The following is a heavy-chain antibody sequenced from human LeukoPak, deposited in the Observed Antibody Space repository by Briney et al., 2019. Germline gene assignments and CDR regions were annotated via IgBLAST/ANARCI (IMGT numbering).Heavy chain of an antibody. J-gene: IGHJ4*02. CDR2: IYYTGST. D-gene: IGHD3-10*01. V-gene: IGHV4-59*08. CDR1: GGSISNYF. CDR3: ARYYYGSGSYQRYFDY. Sequence: SETLSLTCTVSGGSISNYFWSWVRQPPGKGLEWIGYIYYTGSTNYNPSLKSRVTISVDTSKNQFSLNLGSVTAADTAVYYCARYYYGSGSYQRYFDYWGQGTLVTVSS.